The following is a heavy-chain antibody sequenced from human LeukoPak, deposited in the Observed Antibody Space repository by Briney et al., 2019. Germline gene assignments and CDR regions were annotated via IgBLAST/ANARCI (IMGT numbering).Heavy chain of an antibody. CDR1: GFTFSSYG. J-gene: IGHJ3*02. D-gene: IGHD2-15*01. Sequence: PGGSLRLSCAASGFTFSSYGMHWVRQAPGKGLQWVAFIRYDGSNKYYADSVKGRFTISRDNSKNTLYLQMNSLRAEDTAVYYCAKDEGYCSGGSCYLGAFDIWGQGTMVTVSS. CDR2: IRYDGSNK. CDR3: AKDEGYCSGGSCYLGAFDI. V-gene: IGHV3-30*02.